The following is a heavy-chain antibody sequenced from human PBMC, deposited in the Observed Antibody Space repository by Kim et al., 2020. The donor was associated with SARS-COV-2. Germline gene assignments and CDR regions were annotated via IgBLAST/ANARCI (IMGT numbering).Heavy chain of an antibody. J-gene: IGHJ6*02. Sequence: VRGRFTISRDNARNSLYLQMNSLRAEDTAVYYCAGGSTVTTWFYYGMDVWGQGTTVTVSS. CDR3: AGGSTVTTWFYYGMDV. D-gene: IGHD4-17*01. V-gene: IGHV3-7*04.